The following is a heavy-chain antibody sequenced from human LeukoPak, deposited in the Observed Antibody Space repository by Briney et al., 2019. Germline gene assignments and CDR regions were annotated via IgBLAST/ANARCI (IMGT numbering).Heavy chain of an antibody. D-gene: IGHD5-24*01. CDR1: GFTFSSYW. CDR2: INTDGSST. V-gene: IGHV3-74*01. J-gene: IGHJ4*02. Sequence: GGSLRLSCAASGFTFSSYWMHWVRQAPGKGLVWVSRINTDGSSTSYADSVKGRFTISRDNAKNTLYLQMNSLRAEDTAVYYCARVGGDGYNLHFDYWGQGTLVTVSS. CDR3: ARVGGDGYNLHFDY.